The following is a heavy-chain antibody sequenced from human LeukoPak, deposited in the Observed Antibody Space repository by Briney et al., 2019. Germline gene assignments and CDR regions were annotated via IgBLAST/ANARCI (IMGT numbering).Heavy chain of an antibody. V-gene: IGHV4-30-4*08. Sequence: SETLSLTXTVSGGSISSGDYYWSRIRQPPGKGLEWIGYIYYSGSTYYNPSLKSRVTISVDTSKNQFSLKLSSVTAADTAVYYCARVGDDYDGAFDIWGQGTMVTVSS. D-gene: IGHD4-17*01. CDR2: IYYSGST. J-gene: IGHJ3*02. CDR3: ARVGDDYDGAFDI. CDR1: GGSISSGDYY.